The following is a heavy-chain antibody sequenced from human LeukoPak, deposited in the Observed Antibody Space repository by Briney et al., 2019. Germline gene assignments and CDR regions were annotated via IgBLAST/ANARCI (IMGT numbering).Heavy chain of an antibody. J-gene: IGHJ4*02. CDR1: GFTFSSYW. D-gene: IGHD6-19*01. CDR3: AKDPRTGAVSGIFYFDY. CDR2: IKQDGSEK. Sequence: RSGGSLRLSCAASGFTFSSYWMSWVRQAPGKGLEWVANIKQDGSEKYYVDSVKGRFTISRDNAKNSLYLQMNSLRPEDTAVYYCAKDPRTGAVSGIFYFDYWGQGTLVTVSS. V-gene: IGHV3-7*01.